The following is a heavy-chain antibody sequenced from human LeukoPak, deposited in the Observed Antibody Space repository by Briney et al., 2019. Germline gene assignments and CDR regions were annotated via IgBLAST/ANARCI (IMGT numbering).Heavy chain of an antibody. CDR1: GFTVSDNY. CDR3: ERHDSWAGWFDP. Sequence: GGSLRLSCAASGFTVSDNYMSWVRQAPGKGLEWVSVIYSGGTTYSADSVKGRFTISRDNSKNTLYLQMNSLRAEDTAVYYCERHDSWAGWFDPWGQGTLVTVSS. V-gene: IGHV3-53*01. J-gene: IGHJ5*02. CDR2: IYSGGTT. D-gene: IGHD3-22*01.